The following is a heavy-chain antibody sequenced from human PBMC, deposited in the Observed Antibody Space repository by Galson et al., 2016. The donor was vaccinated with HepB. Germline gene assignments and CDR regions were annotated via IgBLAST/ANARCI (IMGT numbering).Heavy chain of an antibody. CDR3: ARDRGVDHGAYIDY. CDR1: GFDFDLHA. D-gene: IGHD4-17*01. V-gene: IGHV3-30-3*01. Sequence: SLRLSCAASGFDFDLHALHWVRQPPGRGLEWVAAISFDGTSKYYADSVEGRFTISRDDSRNTVFLHLDSLRPEDTAVFYCARDRGVDHGAYIDYWGQGTPVLVSS. CDR2: ISFDGTSK. J-gene: IGHJ4*02.